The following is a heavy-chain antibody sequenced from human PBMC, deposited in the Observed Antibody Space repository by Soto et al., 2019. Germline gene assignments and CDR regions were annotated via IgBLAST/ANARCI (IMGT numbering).Heavy chain of an antibody. J-gene: IGHJ4*02. V-gene: IGHV4-31*03. CDR3: ARVIRLAYCGGDCYSWFDY. CDR1: GGSISSGGYY. CDR2: IYYSGST. D-gene: IGHD2-21*02. Sequence: SETLSLTCTVSGGSISSGGYYWSWIRQHPGKGLEWIGYIYYSGSTYYNPSLKSRVTISVDTSKNQFSLKLSSVTAADTAVYYCARVIRLAYCGGDCYSWFDYWGQGTLVTVSS.